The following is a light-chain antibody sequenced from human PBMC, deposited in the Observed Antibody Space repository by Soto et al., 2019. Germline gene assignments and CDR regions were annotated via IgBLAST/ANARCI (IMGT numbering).Light chain of an antibody. Sequence: QSALTQPASVSGSPGQSITISCTRTSSDVGGYNYVSWYQQHPGKAPKVMIYDVSKRPSGISNRFSGSKSGNTASLTISGLQVEDEADYYCSSYTSGSTRVVFGGGTQLTVL. V-gene: IGLV2-14*03. J-gene: IGLJ2*01. CDR3: SSYTSGSTRVV. CDR1: SSDVGGYNY. CDR2: DVS.